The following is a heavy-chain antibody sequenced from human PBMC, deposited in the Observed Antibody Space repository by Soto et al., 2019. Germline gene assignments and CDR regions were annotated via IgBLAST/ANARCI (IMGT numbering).Heavy chain of an antibody. D-gene: IGHD3-9*01. CDR3: AGAPVYILTGYSPEGRDY. J-gene: IGHJ4*02. CDR1: GGSFSGYY. CDR2: INHSGST. V-gene: IGHV4-34*01. Sequence: QVQLQQWGAGLLKPSETLSLTCAVYGGSFSGYYWSWIRQPPGKGLEWSGEINHSGSTNYNPSLKSRVTISVDTAKNQFSLKLSSVTAADTAVYYCAGAPVYILTGYSPEGRDYWGQGTLVTVSS.